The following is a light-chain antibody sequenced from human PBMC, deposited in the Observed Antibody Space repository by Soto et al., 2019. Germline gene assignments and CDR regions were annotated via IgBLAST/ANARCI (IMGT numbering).Light chain of an antibody. V-gene: IGLV9-49*01. CDR2: VGTGGIVG. Sequence: QAVVTQPPSASASLGASVTLTCTLSSGYSNYKVDWYQQRPGKGPRFVMRVGTGGIVGSKGDGIPDRFSVLGSGLNRYLTIKNIQEEDESDYHCVADHGSESNFVVVFGGGTKLTVL. CDR1: SGYSNYK. CDR3: VADHGSESNFVVV. J-gene: IGLJ2*01.